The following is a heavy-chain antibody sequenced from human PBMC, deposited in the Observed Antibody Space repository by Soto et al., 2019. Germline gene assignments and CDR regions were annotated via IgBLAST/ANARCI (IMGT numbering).Heavy chain of an antibody. Sequence: ASVKVSCKASGYTFTSYGIHWVRQAPGQRLEWMGWINAANGDTKYSPKFQGRVTITRDTSASTAYMELSSLRSEDTAVYYCVRRHVSATGIDWFDXWGQGTLVTVS. CDR1: GYTFTSYG. V-gene: IGHV1-3*01. D-gene: IGHD6-13*01. CDR3: VRRHVSATGIDWFDX. J-gene: IGHJ5*02. CDR2: INAANGDT.